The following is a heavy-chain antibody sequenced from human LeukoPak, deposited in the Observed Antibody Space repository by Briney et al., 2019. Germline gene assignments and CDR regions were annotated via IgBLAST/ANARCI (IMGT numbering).Heavy chain of an antibody. CDR2: INHSGST. D-gene: IGHD3-22*01. CDR1: GGSFSGYY. J-gene: IGHJ4*02. Sequence: KPSETLSLTCAVYGGSFSGYYWSWIRQPPGKGLEWIGEINHSGSTNYNPSLKSRVTISVDTSKNQFSLQLSSVTAADTAVYYCARHPSYYDKIDYWGQGTLVTVSS. CDR3: ARHPSYYDKIDY. V-gene: IGHV4-34*01.